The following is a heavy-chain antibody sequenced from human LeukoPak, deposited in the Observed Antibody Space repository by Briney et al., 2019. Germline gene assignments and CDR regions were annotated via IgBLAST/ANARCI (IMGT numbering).Heavy chain of an antibody. Sequence: SETLSLTCTVSGGSISTYYWSWIRQPPGKGLEWIAYVYSSGHTNYNPSLKSRVTISVDTSKNQFSLKLSSVTAADTAVYYCARVTIFGVATSPKYYYYGMDVWGQGTTVTVSS. CDR1: GGSISTYY. CDR2: VYSSGHT. J-gene: IGHJ6*02. D-gene: IGHD3-3*01. CDR3: ARVTIFGVATSPKYYYYGMDV. V-gene: IGHV4-59*12.